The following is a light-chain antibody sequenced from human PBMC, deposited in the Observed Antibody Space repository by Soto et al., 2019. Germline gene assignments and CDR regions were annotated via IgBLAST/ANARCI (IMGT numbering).Light chain of an antibody. CDR3: QQSNQRPAT. Sequence: EIVLTQSPATLSVSPGGRATLSCRASRSVSSNLAWYQQKPGQAPRLLIYCGSTRATGIPARFSGSGSGTEFTLTISSLQAEDVAVYYCQQSNQRPATFGEGTKVDIK. CDR1: RSVSSN. CDR2: CGS. J-gene: IGKJ1*01. V-gene: IGKV3-15*01.